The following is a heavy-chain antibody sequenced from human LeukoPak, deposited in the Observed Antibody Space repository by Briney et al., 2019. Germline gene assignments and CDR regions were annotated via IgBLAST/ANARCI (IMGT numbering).Heavy chain of an antibody. CDR1: GVTFRRYS. Sequence: GGSLRLSCAASGVTFRRYSMNWVRQARGKGLEWVASISSSSSYIYYADSVKGRFTISRDNANNSLYLQMNSLRAEDTAVYYCARDPPYYDFWSDDAYYFDYWGQGTLVTVSS. J-gene: IGHJ4*02. CDR2: ISSSSSYI. CDR3: ARDPPYYDFWSDDAYYFDY. V-gene: IGHV3-21*01. D-gene: IGHD3-3*01.